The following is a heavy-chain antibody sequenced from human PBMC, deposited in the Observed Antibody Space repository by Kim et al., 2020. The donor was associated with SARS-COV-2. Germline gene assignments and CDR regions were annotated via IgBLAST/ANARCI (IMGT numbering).Heavy chain of an antibody. CDR3: ATGIAVAGSVHYYAMDV. CDR2: IYYSDST. CDR1: GGSITSRSYY. Sequence: SETLSLTCTVSGGSITSRSYYWAWVRQPPGKGLEWIGSIYYSDSTYYNPSLKSRVTISVDTTKNQFSLQLSSVTAAETALYYCATGIAVAGSVHYYAMDVWGQGTTVTVSS. V-gene: IGHV4-39*01. J-gene: IGHJ6*02. D-gene: IGHD6-19*01.